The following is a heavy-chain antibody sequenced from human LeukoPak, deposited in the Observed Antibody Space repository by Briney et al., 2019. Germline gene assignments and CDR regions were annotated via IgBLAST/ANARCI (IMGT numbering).Heavy chain of an antibody. V-gene: IGHV3-7*01. CDR1: GFTFSRHW. CDR2: IRQNGNEK. CDR3: ARDAPTGDYYYGMDV. J-gene: IGHJ6*02. Sequence: PGGSLRLSCAASGFTFSRHWMSWVRQAPGKGLEWVASIRQNGNEKYYVDSVKGRFTISRDNAKNSLYLQMNSLRAEDTAVYYCARDAPTGDYYYGMDVWGQGTTVTVSS. D-gene: IGHD7-27*01.